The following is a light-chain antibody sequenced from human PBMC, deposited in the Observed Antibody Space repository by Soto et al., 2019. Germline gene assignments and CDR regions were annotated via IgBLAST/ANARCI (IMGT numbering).Light chain of an antibody. CDR3: VSYTHPGTYV. CDR1: SIDLNDYSS. V-gene: IGLV2-14*03. Sequence: QSALTQPASVSGSRGQSITISCTGPSIDLNDYSSVSWYQHRPGEAPQLKIFDVTYRPSAVSDRFSGSQSGNTASLTISGLLPEDEDEYYCVSYTHPGTYVFGPGTKLTVL. J-gene: IGLJ1*01. CDR2: DVT.